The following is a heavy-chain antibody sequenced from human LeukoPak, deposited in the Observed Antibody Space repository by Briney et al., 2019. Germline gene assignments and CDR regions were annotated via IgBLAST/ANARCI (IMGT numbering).Heavy chain of an antibody. V-gene: IGHV1-69*13. CDR2: IIPIFGTA. CDR1: GGTFSSYA. D-gene: IGHD3-10*01. CDR3: ARMPLVRGVICYWFDP. Sequence: ASVKVSCKASGGTFSSYAISWVRQAPGQGLEWMGGIIPIFGTANYAQKFQGRVTITADESTSTAYMELSSLRSEDTAVYYCARMPLVRGVICYWFDPWGQGTLVTVPS. J-gene: IGHJ5*02.